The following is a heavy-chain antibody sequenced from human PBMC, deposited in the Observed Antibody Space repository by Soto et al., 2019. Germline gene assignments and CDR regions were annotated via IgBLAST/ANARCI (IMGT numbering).Heavy chain of an antibody. V-gene: IGHV3-30*03. CDR3: PVVPGN. Sequence: QVQLVESGGGVVQPGRSLRLSCEASGFTFSRAGMHWVRQAPGKGLEWVAVISYDGSIIDYADSVKGRFTISRDNSKNTLYLQMNSLRPEDTAVYYCPVVPGNWGQGTRVTVSS. D-gene: IGHD2-2*01. CDR2: ISYDGSII. J-gene: IGHJ4*02. CDR1: GFTFSRAG.